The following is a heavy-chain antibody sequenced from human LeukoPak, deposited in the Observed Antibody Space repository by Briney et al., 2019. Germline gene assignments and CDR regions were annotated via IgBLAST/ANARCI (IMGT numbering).Heavy chain of an antibody. D-gene: IGHD1-26*01. CDR3: ARDRDGSYYDY. Sequence: ASVKVSCKASGGTFSSYAISWVRQALGKGLEWMGGIIPIFGTANYAQKFQGRVTITADESTSTAYMELSSLRSEDTAVYYCARDRDGSYYDYWGQGTLVTVSS. J-gene: IGHJ4*02. CDR1: GGTFSSYA. CDR2: IIPIFGTA. V-gene: IGHV1-69*13.